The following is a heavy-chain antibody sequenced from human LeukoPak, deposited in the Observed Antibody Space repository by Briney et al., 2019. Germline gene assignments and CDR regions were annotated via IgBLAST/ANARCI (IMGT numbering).Heavy chain of an antibody. CDR2: ISYNGNT. J-gene: IGHJ6*02. CDR1: GGSIGTYY. D-gene: IGHD6-6*01. Sequence: SETLSLTCTVSGGSIGTYYWRWVRQPPRKGLEWIGYISYNGNTNSNPSLKSRVTISVDTSMNQFSLKLSSVTAADTAVYYCARGRRSISQYYGMDVWGQGTTVTVSS. V-gene: IGHV4-59*01. CDR3: ARGRRSISQYYGMDV.